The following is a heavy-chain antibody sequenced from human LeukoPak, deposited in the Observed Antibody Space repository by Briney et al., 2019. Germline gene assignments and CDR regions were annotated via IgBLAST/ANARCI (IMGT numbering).Heavy chain of an antibody. J-gene: IGHJ6*02. CDR2: MNQDGSAK. D-gene: IGHD3-16*01. CDR3: VTYTHWVAGDV. CDR1: GFTVSSNY. Sequence: PGGSLRLSCAASGFTVSSNYMSWVRQAPGKGLEWVANMNQDGSAKGYVDSVKGRFTISRDNARNSPYLQMSSLRPEDTAVYYCVTYTHWVAGDVWGQGTTVTVSS. V-gene: IGHV3-7*01.